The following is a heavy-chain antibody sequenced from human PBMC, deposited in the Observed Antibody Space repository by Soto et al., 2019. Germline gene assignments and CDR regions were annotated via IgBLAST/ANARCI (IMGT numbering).Heavy chain of an antibody. CDR2: ISGNGDTT. D-gene: IGHD3-3*01. Sequence: HRGWSLRLSCVASGFTFSNYAMTWVRQAPGKGLEWVSTISGNGDTTYYADSVKGRFTISRDNSKSTLYLQMNSLRAEDTAVYYCEKDSHNYDITPGYWGQGPLVTVSA. V-gene: IGHV3-23*01. CDR1: GFTFSNYA. CDR3: EKDSHNYDITPGY. J-gene: IGHJ4*02.